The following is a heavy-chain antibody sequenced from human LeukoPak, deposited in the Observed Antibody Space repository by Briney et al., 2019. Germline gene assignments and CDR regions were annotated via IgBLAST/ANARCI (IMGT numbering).Heavy chain of an antibody. Sequence: GGSLRLSCAASGFTFSSYAMSWVRQAPGKGLEWVSAISCSGGSTYYADSVKGRFTISRDNSKNTLYLQMNSLRAEDTAVYYCAREERLWFGEVRHRAFDIWGQGTMVTVSS. J-gene: IGHJ3*02. V-gene: IGHV3-23*01. D-gene: IGHD3-10*01. CDR2: ISCSGGST. CDR3: AREERLWFGEVRHRAFDI. CDR1: GFTFSSYA.